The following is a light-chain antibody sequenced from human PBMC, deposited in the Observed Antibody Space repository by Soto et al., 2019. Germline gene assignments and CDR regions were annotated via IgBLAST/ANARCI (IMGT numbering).Light chain of an antibody. CDR2: DVS. CDR3: SSYTTSNTRQIV. V-gene: IGLV2-14*03. J-gene: IGLJ1*01. CDR1: NNEVGGYNY. Sequence: QSALTQPASLSWSPGQSITISCTGTNNEVGGYNYVSWYQHHPGKAPKLMIFDVSNRPSGVSNRFSGSKSGNTASLTISGLQPEDEADYYCSSYTTSNTRQIVFGTGTKVTVL.